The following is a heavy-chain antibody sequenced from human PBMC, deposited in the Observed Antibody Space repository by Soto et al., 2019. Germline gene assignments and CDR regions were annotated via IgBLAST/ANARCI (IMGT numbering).Heavy chain of an antibody. CDR3: AKEGPITNWYFDY. J-gene: IGHJ4*02. D-gene: IGHD1-1*01. Sequence: VQLVESGGGVVQPGRSLRLSCAASGFTFSSYGMHWVRQAPGKGLEWVTVISYDGKVAYYADSVKGRFTISRDNSKNTLYRQMNSLRTEDTAMYYCAKEGPITNWYFDYWGQGTLVTVSS. CDR1: GFTFSSYG. V-gene: IGHV3-30*18. CDR2: ISYDGKVA.